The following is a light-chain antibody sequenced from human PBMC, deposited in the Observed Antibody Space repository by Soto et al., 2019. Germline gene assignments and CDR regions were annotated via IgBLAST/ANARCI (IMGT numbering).Light chain of an antibody. CDR3: QKYNTVPLT. Sequence: DIQMTQSPSSLSASVGDRVTITCRASQDISNSLAWYQQEPGKVPKLLIYVASTLQSGVPSRFSSSGSGTDFTLTISSLQPEDVATYYCQKYNTVPLTFGPGTKVEIK. CDR1: QDISNS. J-gene: IGKJ3*01. CDR2: VAS. V-gene: IGKV1-27*01.